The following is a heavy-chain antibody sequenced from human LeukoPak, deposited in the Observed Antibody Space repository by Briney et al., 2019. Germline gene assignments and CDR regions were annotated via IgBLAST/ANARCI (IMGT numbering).Heavy chain of an antibody. Sequence: GASVKVSCKASGYTFTSYGISWVRRAPGQGLEWMGWISAYNGNTNYAQKLQGRVTMTTDTSTSTAYMELRSLRSDDTAVYYCARDYSGDCRSTSCYTGNWFDPWGQGTLVTVSS. CDR1: GYTFTSYG. CDR3: ARDYSGDCRSTSCYTGNWFDP. J-gene: IGHJ5*02. V-gene: IGHV1-18*01. CDR2: ISAYNGNT. D-gene: IGHD2-2*02.